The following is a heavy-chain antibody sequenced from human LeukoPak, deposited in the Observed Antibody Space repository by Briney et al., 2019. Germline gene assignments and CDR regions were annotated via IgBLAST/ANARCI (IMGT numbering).Heavy chain of an antibody. CDR2: ISGSGGST. Sequence: PGGSLRLSCAASGFTFSSNGMSWVRQPPGKGLEWVAAISGSGGSTYYAESVRGRFTISRDNSNNTLYLQLNSLRAEDTVVYYCVKERALAGIAFDYWGQGTLVTVSS. D-gene: IGHD6-13*01. V-gene: IGHV3-23*01. CDR3: VKERALAGIAFDY. CDR1: GFTFSSNG. J-gene: IGHJ4*02.